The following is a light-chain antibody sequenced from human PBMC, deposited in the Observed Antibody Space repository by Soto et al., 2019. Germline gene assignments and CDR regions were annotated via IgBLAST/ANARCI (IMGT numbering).Light chain of an antibody. V-gene: IGKV2-28*01. J-gene: IGKJ2*01. CDR1: QSLVHSNGFKY. CDR2: LGS. Sequence: DIVMTQSPLSLPVTPGEPASITCRSSQSLVHSNGFKYLDWYLQKPRQSPQVLIYLGSYRASGVPDRFSGSGSGSDFTLKISRVEAEDVGVYYCMQALQIPHTFGQGTKLEIK. CDR3: MQALQIPHT.